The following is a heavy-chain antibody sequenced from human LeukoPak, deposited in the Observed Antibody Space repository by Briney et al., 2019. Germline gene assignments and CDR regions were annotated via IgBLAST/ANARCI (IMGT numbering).Heavy chain of an antibody. CDR3: AREQWAEDDALDI. CDR2: ISYDGSNK. Sequence: GGSLRLSCAASGFTFSSYAMHWVRQAPGKGLEWVAVISYDGSNKYYADSVKGRFTISRDNSKNMVYLQMNSLRVEDTAVYYCAREQWAEDDALDIWGLGTMVTVSS. D-gene: IGHD2-8*01. CDR1: GFTFSSYA. V-gene: IGHV3-30-3*01. J-gene: IGHJ3*02.